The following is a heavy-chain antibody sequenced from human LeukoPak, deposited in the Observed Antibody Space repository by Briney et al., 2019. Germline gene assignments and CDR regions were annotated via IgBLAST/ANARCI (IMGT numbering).Heavy chain of an antibody. CDR1: GFRLGSYS. Sequence: GGSLRLSCGASGFRLGSYSMDWVRQAPGKGLEWVSHINSGSSTIYYADSVKGRFTISRGNAGNSLYLQMNSLRDEDTAVYYCARVLLERPGIDSFDMWGQGTMVTVSS. V-gene: IGHV3-48*02. J-gene: IGHJ3*02. D-gene: IGHD1-1*01. CDR2: INSGSSTI. CDR3: ARVLLERPGIDSFDM.